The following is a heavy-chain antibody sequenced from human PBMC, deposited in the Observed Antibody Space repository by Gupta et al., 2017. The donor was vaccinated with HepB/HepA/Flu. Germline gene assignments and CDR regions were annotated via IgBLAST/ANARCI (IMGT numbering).Heavy chain of an antibody. CDR3: ASGRGYSGYDYDWFDP. V-gene: IGHV1-69*02. Sequence: AQKFQGRVTITADKSTSTAYMELSSLRSEDTAVYYCASGRGYSGYDYDWFDPWGQGTLVTVSS. D-gene: IGHD5-12*01. J-gene: IGHJ5*02.